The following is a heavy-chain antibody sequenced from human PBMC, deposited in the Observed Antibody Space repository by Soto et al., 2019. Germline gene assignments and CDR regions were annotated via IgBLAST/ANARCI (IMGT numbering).Heavy chain of an antibody. Sequence: GESLKISCQGSGYSFAGHWISWVRQMPGKGLEWMGRIDPSDSYTNYSPSFEGHVTMSADTSVNTAYLQWRGLRASDTAIYFCARLKVGATSDYWGQGTLVTVSS. V-gene: IGHV5-10-1*01. D-gene: IGHD1-26*01. CDR3: ARLKVGATSDY. CDR1: GYSFAGHW. CDR2: IDPSDSYT. J-gene: IGHJ4*02.